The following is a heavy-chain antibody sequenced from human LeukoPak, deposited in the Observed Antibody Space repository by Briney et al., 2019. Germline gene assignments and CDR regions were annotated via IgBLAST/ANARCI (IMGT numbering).Heavy chain of an antibody. Sequence: SETLSLTCTVSGGSITSGSYYWSWIRQPAGKGLEWIGRIYTSGSTNYNPSLKSRVIISVDTSKNQFSLKLSSVTAADTAVYYCVAIYDYVWGSYRPNDAFDIWGQGTMVTVSS. D-gene: IGHD3-16*02. CDR3: VAIYDYVWGSYRPNDAFDI. CDR2: IYTSGST. V-gene: IGHV4-61*02. CDR1: GGSITSGSYY. J-gene: IGHJ3*02.